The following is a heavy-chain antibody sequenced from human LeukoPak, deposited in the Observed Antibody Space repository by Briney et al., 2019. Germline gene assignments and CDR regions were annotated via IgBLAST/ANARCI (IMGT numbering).Heavy chain of an antibody. D-gene: IGHD4-23*01. J-gene: IGHJ4*02. V-gene: IGHV4-34*01. Sequence: SETLSLTCAVYGGSFSGYYWSWIRQPPGKGLEWSGGINHSGSTNYNPSLKSRVTISVDTSKNQFSLKLSSVTAADTAVYYCARRSVTHDYWGQGTLVTVSS. CDR1: GGSFSGYY. CDR3: ARRSVTHDY. CDR2: INHSGST.